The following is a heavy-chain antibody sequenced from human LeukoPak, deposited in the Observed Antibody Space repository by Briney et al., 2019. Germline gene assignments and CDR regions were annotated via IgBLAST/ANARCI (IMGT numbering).Heavy chain of an antibody. CDR3: ARASGYSYPYYYGMDV. V-gene: IGHV4-59*01. Sequence: LETLTLTCTVSGGSISSYYWSWIRQPPGKGLEWIGYIYSSGSTTYSPSLKSRVTMSVDTSKNQFSLKLSSVTAADTALYYCARASGYSYPYYYGMDVRGQGTTGTVSS. J-gene: IGHJ6*02. D-gene: IGHD5-18*01. CDR1: GGSISSYY. CDR2: IYSSGST.